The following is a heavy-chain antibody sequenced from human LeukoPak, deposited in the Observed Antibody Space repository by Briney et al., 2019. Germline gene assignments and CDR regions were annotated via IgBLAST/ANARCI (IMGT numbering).Heavy chain of an antibody. CDR3: ARDFTDDAFDI. CDR1: GGTFSNSG. V-gene: IGHV1-69*04. CDR2: IVPILGIP. D-gene: IGHD3-16*01. Sequence: GASVKVSCKPSGGTFSNSGFSWVRQAPGQGLEWMGRIVPILGIPNYAQKFQGRVTITADKSTNTAYMELSSLRSDDTAMYYCARDFTDDAFDIWGQGTMLTVS. J-gene: IGHJ3*02.